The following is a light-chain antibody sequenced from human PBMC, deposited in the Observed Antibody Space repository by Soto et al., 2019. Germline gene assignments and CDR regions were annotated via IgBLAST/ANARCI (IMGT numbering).Light chain of an antibody. CDR2: VNS. V-gene: IGLV1-40*01. J-gene: IGLJ2*01. CDR3: QSYDSSLSVV. Sequence: QSVLTQPPSVSGAPGQRVTISCTGSSSNIGADYDVHWYQHLPGTAPKLLIYVNSIRPSGVPDRFSGSKSGTSASLAITGLQAEDEADYYCQSYDSSLSVVFGGGTKLTVL. CDR1: SSNIGADYD.